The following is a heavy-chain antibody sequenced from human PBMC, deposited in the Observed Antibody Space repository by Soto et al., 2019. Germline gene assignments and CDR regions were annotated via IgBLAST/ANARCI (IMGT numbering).Heavy chain of an antibody. CDR3: AKFEGALHHNYHMDV. D-gene: IGHD3-9*01. V-gene: IGHV3-23*01. CDR2: VYGGGNGA. Sequence: EMQLLESGGGLVQPGGSLRLSCAASGVTFSNFAMTWVRQAPGKGLEWVSGVYGGGNGALYADSVKGRFIISRDNSKNALYLHMNSLRAGDTAVYYCAKFEGALHHNYHMDVWGQGTTVTVSS. CDR1: GVTFSNFA. J-gene: IGHJ6*03.